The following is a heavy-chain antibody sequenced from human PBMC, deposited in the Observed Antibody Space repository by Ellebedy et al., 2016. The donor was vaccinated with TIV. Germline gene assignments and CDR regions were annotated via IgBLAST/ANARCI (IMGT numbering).Heavy chain of an antibody. Sequence: GESLKISXAASGFALSDFWMTWVRQTPGRGLEWVANIKQDGSERNYVDSVKGRFTISRDNVENSLYLQMNNLRVEDTAVYYCARLRGGYDFDYWGQGTLVTVSS. CDR3: ARLRGGYDFDY. CDR2: IKQDGSER. CDR1: GFALSDFW. J-gene: IGHJ4*02. V-gene: IGHV3-7*03. D-gene: IGHD3-16*01.